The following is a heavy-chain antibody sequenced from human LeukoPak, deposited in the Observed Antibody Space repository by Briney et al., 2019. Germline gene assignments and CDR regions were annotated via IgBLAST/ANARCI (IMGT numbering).Heavy chain of an antibody. D-gene: IGHD3-22*01. Sequence: PGGSLRLSCAASGFTFSSYAMNWVRQAPGKGLEWVSTISGSGGSTYYADSVKGRFTISRDNSKNTLYLQMNSLRAEDTAVYYCAKTYPSITVIVVVTTLYDAFDIWGQGTMVTVSS. CDR3: AKTYPSITVIVVVTTLYDAFDI. V-gene: IGHV3-23*01. CDR1: GFTFSSYA. J-gene: IGHJ3*02. CDR2: ISGSGGST.